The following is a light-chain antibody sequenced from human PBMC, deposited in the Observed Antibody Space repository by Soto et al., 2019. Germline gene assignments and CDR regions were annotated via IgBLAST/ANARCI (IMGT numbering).Light chain of an antibody. Sequence: EIVLTQSPGTLSLSPGERATLSFRASQSVSRNYLAWYQQKPGQAPRLLIYDTSSRASDIPDRFSGSGSGTDFPLTISRMDPEYFAVYFCQQYGSPPTFGQGTKVDIK. CDR1: QSVSRNY. V-gene: IGKV3-20*01. CDR2: DTS. J-gene: IGKJ1*01. CDR3: QQYGSPPT.